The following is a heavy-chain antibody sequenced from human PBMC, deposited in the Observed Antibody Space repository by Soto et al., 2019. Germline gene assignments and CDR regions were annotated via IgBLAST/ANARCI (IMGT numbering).Heavy chain of an antibody. CDR1: GGTFSSYA. Sequence: SVKVSCKASGGTFSSYAISWVRQAPGQGLEWMGGIIPIFGTANYAQKFQGRVTITADESTSTAYMELSSLRSEGTAVYYCARGFDSSGSTGDYWGQGTLVTVSS. V-gene: IGHV1-69*13. D-gene: IGHD3-22*01. J-gene: IGHJ4*02. CDR3: ARGFDSSGSTGDY. CDR2: IIPIFGTA.